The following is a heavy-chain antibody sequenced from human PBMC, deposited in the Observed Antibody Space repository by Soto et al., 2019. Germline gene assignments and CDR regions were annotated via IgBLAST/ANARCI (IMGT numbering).Heavy chain of an antibody. J-gene: IGHJ5*02. V-gene: IGHV4-59*12. CDR3: ARSVFP. CDR1: GGSTSSYY. CDR2: IYYSGST. Sequence: SETLSLTCTVSGGSTSSYYWSWIRQPPGKRLEWIGYIYYSGSTNYNPSLKSRVDISVDTSKNQFSLKLSSVTAADTAVYYCARSVFPWGQGTLVTVSS.